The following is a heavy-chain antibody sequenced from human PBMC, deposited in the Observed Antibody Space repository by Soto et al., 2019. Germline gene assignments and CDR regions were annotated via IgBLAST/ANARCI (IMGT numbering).Heavy chain of an antibody. J-gene: IGHJ5*02. D-gene: IGHD1-26*01. Sequence: QITLKESGPTLVKPTQTLTLTCTFSGFSLSTSGVGVGWIRQPPGKALEWLALIYWDDDKRYSPSLKSRLTITKDTSKNQVVLTMTNMDPVDTATYYCAHRRWDAATSWFDPWGQGTLVTVSS. CDR3: AHRRWDAATSWFDP. V-gene: IGHV2-5*02. CDR2: IYWDDDK. CDR1: GFSLSTSGVG.